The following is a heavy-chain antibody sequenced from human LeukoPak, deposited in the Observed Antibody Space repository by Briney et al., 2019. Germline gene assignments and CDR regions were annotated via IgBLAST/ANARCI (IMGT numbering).Heavy chain of an antibody. J-gene: IGHJ4*02. CDR1: GFTFSGYA. D-gene: IGHD3-22*01. Sequence: PGGSLRLSCAASGFTFSGYAMSWVRQAPGKGLEWVSAISGSGGSTYYADSVKGRFTISRDNSKNTLYLQMNSLRAEDTAVYYCAKIPTGTMIVVDYFDYWGQGTLVTVSS. V-gene: IGHV3-23*01. CDR2: ISGSGGST. CDR3: AKIPTGTMIVVDYFDY.